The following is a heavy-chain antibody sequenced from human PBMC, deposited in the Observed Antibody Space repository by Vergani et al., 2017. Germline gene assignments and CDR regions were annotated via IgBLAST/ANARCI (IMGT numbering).Heavy chain of an antibody. J-gene: IGHJ1*01. V-gene: IGHV1-46*01. CDR2: INPSGGST. CDR1: GYTFTSYY. D-gene: IGHD3-10*01. Sequence: QVQLVQSGAEVKKPGASVKVSCKPSGYTFTSYYMHWVRQAPGQGLEWMGIINPSGGSTSYAQKFQGRVTMTRDTSTSTVYMELSSLRSEDTAVYYCARDRGVAEYFQHWGQGTLVTVSS. CDR3: ARDRGVAEYFQH.